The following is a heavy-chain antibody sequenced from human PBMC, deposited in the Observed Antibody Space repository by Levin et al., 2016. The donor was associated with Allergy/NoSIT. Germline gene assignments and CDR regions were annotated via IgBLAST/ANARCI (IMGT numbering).Heavy chain of an antibody. J-gene: IGHJ4*02. CDR2: IYGGGST. Sequence: GESLKISCAASGFTVSNNYMSWVRQAPGKGLEWVSVIYGGGSTYYADSVKGRFTISRDNSKNTLYLQMNSLRVEDTAVYYCARDQGYASGWHRGFYFDYWGQGTLVTVSS. D-gene: IGHD6-19*01. CDR3: ARDQGYASGWHRGFYFDY. CDR1: GFTVSNNY. V-gene: IGHV3-66*01.